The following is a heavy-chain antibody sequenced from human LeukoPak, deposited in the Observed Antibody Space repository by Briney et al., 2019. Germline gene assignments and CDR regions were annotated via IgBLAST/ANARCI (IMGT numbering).Heavy chain of an antibody. D-gene: IGHD1-1*01. J-gene: IGHJ4*02. CDR1: GCTFSSYA. Sequence: GGSLRLSCAASGCTFSSYAMSWVRQAPGKGLEWVSVISGSGGSTYYADSVKGRFTISRDNSKNTLYLQMNSLRAEDTAVYYCAKDRTGTEAWYFDYWGQGTLVTVSS. CDR2: ISGSGGST. CDR3: AKDRTGTEAWYFDY. V-gene: IGHV3-23*01.